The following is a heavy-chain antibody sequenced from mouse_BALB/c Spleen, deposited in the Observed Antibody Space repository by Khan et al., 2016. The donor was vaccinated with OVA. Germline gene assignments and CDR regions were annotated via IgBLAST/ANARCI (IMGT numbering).Heavy chain of an antibody. CDR1: GFTFSSFV. Sequence: EVQLVESGGGLVEPGGSLKLSCAASGFTFSSFVMSWVRQTPEKRLEWVATISSAATYTYYPDSVKGRFTISRDNVKNTLYLQMNSLRSDDTAIYYCANGNYGWFAYWGQGTLVTVST. D-gene: IGHD2-1*01. V-gene: IGHV5-9-3*01. CDR3: ANGNYGWFAY. J-gene: IGHJ3*01. CDR2: ISSAATYT.